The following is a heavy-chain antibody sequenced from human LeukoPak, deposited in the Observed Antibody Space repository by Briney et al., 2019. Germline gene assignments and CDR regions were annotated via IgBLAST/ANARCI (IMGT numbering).Heavy chain of an antibody. Sequence: PLASVKVSCMASGYTFTSYGISWVRQAPGQGLEWMGWISAYNGNTNYAQKLQGRVTMTTDTSTSTAYMELRSLRSDDTAVYYCARDRYYYDSSGYSPLNDYWGQGTLVTVSS. CDR2: ISAYNGNT. CDR1: GYTFTSYG. J-gene: IGHJ4*02. V-gene: IGHV1-18*01. D-gene: IGHD3-22*01. CDR3: ARDRYYYDSSGYSPLNDY.